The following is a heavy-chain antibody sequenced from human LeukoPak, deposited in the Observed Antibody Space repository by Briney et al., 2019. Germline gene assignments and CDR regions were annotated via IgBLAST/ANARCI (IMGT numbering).Heavy chain of an antibody. CDR3: AKCRGSSWSDYFDY. CDR2: ISDSGGST. V-gene: IGHV3-23*01. D-gene: IGHD6-13*01. CDR1: GFSLSRYA. Sequence: PGASLRLSCVVSGFSLSRYAMSWVRKAPGKGLEWVSAISDSGGSTYYADSVKGRFTISRDNSRNTLYLQMNTLRAEDTAVYYCAKCRGSSWSDYFDYWGQGTLVTVSS. J-gene: IGHJ4*02.